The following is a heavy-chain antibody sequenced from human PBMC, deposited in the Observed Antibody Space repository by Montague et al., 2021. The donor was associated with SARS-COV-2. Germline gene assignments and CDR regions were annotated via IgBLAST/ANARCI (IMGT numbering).Heavy chain of an antibody. V-gene: IGHV4-4*09. CDR3: ARDRGLGVAENFDC. J-gene: IGHJ4*02. D-gene: IGHD3-10*01. Sequence: SETLSLTCTVSGGSISSYYWSWTRQPPGKGLEWIGYVRLSGDSHYNPSLKGRVSISIDTTKNQFSLKLNSVTAADTAVYYCARDRGLGVAENFDCWGQGTLVTVSS. CDR1: GGSISSYY. CDR2: VRLSGDS.